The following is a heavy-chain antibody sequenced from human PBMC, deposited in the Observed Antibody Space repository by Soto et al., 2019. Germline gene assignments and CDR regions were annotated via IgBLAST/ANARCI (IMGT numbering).Heavy chain of an antibody. D-gene: IGHD4-17*01. Sequence: SETLSLTCTVSGGSISSSSYYWGWIRQPPGKGLEWIGSIYYSGSTYYNPSLKSRVTISVDTSKNQFSLKLSSVTAADTAVYYCARHDYGDYFFPSNALHYFDYWGQGTLVTVSS. J-gene: IGHJ4*02. CDR3: ARHDYGDYFFPSNALHYFDY. V-gene: IGHV4-39*01. CDR2: IYYSGST. CDR1: GGSISSSSYY.